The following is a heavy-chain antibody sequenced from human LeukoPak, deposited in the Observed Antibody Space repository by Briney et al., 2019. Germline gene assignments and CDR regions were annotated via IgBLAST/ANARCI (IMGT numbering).Heavy chain of an antibody. CDR3: ARDPTYDSSGYGAQYYFDY. D-gene: IGHD3-22*01. CDR2: ISSSGSTI. V-gene: IGHV3-48*03. Sequence: GGSLRLSCAASGFTFSSYEMNWARQAPGKGLEWVSYISSSGSTIYYADSVKGRFTISRDNAKNSLYLQMNSLRAEDTAVYYCARDPTYDSSGYGAQYYFDYWGQGTLVTVSS. J-gene: IGHJ4*02. CDR1: GFTFSSYE.